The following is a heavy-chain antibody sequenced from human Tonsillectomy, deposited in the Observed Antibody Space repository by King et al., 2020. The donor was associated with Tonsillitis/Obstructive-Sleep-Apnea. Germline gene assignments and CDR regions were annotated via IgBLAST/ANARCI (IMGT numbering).Heavy chain of an antibody. J-gene: IGHJ6*01. Sequence: GQLVQSGAEVKKPGESLKISCKGSGYSFTSYWIGWVRQTPGKGLEWMGIIYPGDSDTRYSPSFQGQVTISADKSISTAYLQWSSLQASDTAMYYCAGRPCDNGSSTPYGMDVWGQGTTVTVSS. V-gene: IGHV5-51*03. D-gene: IGHD2-2*01. CDR1: GYSFTSYW. CDR3: AGRPCDNGSSTPYGMDV. CDR2: IYPGDSDT.